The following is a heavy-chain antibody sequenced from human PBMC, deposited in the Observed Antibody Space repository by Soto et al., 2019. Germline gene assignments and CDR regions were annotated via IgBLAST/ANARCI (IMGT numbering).Heavy chain of an antibody. CDR1: GYTFTSYA. Sequence: QVQLVQSGAEVKKPGASVKVSCKASGYTFTSYAMHWVRQDPGQRLEWMGWINAGNGNTKYSQKFQGRVTITRDTSASTAYMELSSLRSEDTAVYYCARDRFYYYMDVWGKGTTVTVSS. V-gene: IGHV1-3*01. CDR2: INAGNGNT. CDR3: ARDRFYYYMDV. J-gene: IGHJ6*03.